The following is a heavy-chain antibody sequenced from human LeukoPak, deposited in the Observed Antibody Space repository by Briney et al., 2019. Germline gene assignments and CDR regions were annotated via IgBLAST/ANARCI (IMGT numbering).Heavy chain of an antibody. CDR3: AKAGNYDYVWGSYRSDLLPYFDY. D-gene: IGHD3-16*02. J-gene: IGHJ4*02. V-gene: IGHV3-30*18. CDR1: GFTFNNYG. Sequence: GKSLRLSCAASGFTFNNYGMHWVRQAPGKGLEWVAVISYDGRNKHYPDSVKGRFTISRDISTDTLWLQMNSLRAEDTAVYYCAKAGNYDYVWGSYRSDLLPYFDYWGQGTLVTVSS. CDR2: ISYDGRNK.